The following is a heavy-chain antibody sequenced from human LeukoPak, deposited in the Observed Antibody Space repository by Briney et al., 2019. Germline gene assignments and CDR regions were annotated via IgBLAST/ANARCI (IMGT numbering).Heavy chain of an antibody. CDR2: IYYSGST. V-gene: IGHV4-59*08. CDR3: ARHRGYSGYVDY. D-gene: IGHD5-12*01. Sequence: SETLSLTCTVSGGSISSYYWSWVRQPPGKGLEWIGYIYYSGSTNYNPSLKSRVTISLDTSKNQFSLKLSSVTAADTAVYYCARHRGYSGYVDYWGQGTLVTVSS. J-gene: IGHJ4*02. CDR1: GGSISSYY.